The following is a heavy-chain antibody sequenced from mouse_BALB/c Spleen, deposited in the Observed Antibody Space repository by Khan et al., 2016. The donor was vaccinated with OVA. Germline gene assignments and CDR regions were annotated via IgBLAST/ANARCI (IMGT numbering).Heavy chain of an antibody. Sequence: LQQSGPGLVKPSQSLALTCTVSGSSIPSDYAWNWIRQFPGSKLEWMGYIRNSGNTSYNPSLKSRITITRDTSKNQFFLQLNSVTTEDTATYYCARDGNWYFDVGGAGTTVTVSS. V-gene: IGHV3-2*02. CDR2: IRNSGNT. CDR1: GSSIPSDYA. D-gene: IGHD2-1*01. CDR3: ARDGNWYFDV. J-gene: IGHJ1*01.